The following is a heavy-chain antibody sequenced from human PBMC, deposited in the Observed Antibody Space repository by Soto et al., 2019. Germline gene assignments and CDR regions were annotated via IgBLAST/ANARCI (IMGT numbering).Heavy chain of an antibody. CDR3: ASGPYYDFWSGYPLGYFDL. V-gene: IGHV4-30-4*01. D-gene: IGHD3-3*01. J-gene: IGHJ2*01. Sequence: SETLSLTCTVSGGSISSGGDYGSWIRHPPGKGLEWIGYIYYSGSTYYNPSLKSRVTISVDTSKNQFSLKLSSVTAADTAVYYCASGPYYDFWSGYPLGYFDLWGRATLVTVSS. CDR1: GGSISSGGDY. CDR2: IYYSGST.